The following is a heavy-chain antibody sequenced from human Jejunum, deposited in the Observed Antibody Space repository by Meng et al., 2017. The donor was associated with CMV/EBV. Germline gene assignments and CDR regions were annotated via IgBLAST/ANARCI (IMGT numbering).Heavy chain of an antibody. J-gene: IGHJ4*02. D-gene: IGHD7-27*01. CDR3: ARGPWGFDL. V-gene: IGHV1-2*02. Sequence: KASGYTFNHFYLHWVRQAPGQGLEWMGWVNPNNGGTDYAQKFQGRVIMTSDTSISTVYMELSRLTFDDTAVYYCARGPWGFDLWGQGTLVTVSS. CDR1: GYTFNHFY. CDR2: VNPNNGGT.